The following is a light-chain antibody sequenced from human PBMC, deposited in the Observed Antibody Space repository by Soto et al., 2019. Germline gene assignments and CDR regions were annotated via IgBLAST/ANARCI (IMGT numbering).Light chain of an antibody. J-gene: IGKJ5*01. Sequence: DIQMTQSPSSLSASVGDRVTITCRASQSISSYLNWYQQKPGKAPKLLIYAASSLQSGVPSRFSSSGSGTEFTRNISSLQPEDVATYYCQQSYSTHLITFGLGQRLEIK. CDR1: QSISSY. V-gene: IGKV1-39*01. CDR2: AAS. CDR3: QQSYSTHLIT.